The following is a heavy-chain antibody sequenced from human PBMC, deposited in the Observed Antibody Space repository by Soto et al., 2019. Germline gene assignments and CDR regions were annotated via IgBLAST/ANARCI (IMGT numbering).Heavy chain of an antibody. V-gene: IGHV5-51*01. Sequence: GESLKISCKGSGYSFTSYWIGWVRQMPGKGLEWMGIIYPGDSDTRYSPSFQGQVTISADKSISTAYLQWSSLKASDTAMYYCARDREAARNAFDIWGQGTMVTVSS. D-gene: IGHD6-6*01. CDR2: IYPGDSDT. CDR3: ARDREAARNAFDI. CDR1: GYSFTSYW. J-gene: IGHJ3*02.